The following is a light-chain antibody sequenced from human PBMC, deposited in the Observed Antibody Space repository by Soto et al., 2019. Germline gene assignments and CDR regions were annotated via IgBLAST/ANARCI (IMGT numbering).Light chain of an antibody. CDR1: QSMRGSS. CDR2: GAP. J-gene: IGKJ4*02. V-gene: IGKV3-20*01. CDR3: KQSASPPRT. Sequence: VLTTSAGALSLSPAERPTVYCRSSQSMRGSSLAWYQQRPGQAPSLLIYGAPTRAPGIPDRFSGSGSGTDFTLTISRLEPEDVAVYYCKQSASPPRTFAERAKVAIK.